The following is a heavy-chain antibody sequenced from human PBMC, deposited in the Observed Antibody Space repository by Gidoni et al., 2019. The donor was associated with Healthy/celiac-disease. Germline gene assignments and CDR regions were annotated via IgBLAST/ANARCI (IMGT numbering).Heavy chain of an antibody. CDR3: ARGKAAFDY. Sequence: QVQLVESGGGVVQPGRSLRLSCAASGFTFSSYAMHWVRQAPGKGLEWVAVISYDGSNKSYADSVKGRFTISRDNSKNTLYLQMNSLRAEDTAVYYCARGKAAFDYWGQGTLVTVSS. V-gene: IGHV3-30*04. CDR1: GFTFSSYA. CDR2: ISYDGSNK. J-gene: IGHJ4*02. D-gene: IGHD2-15*01.